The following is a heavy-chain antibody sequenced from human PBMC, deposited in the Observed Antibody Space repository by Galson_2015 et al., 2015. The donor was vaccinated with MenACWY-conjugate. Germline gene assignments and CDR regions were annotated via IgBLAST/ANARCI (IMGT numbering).Heavy chain of an antibody. CDR3: ARQATTGWFDP. D-gene: IGHD4-17*01. CDR2: T. Sequence: TNYNPSLPSRVTLSADASKAQMSMTLASVSAADTAVYYCARQATTGWFDPWGQGTQVTVSS. V-gene: IGHV4-59*08. J-gene: IGHJ5*02.